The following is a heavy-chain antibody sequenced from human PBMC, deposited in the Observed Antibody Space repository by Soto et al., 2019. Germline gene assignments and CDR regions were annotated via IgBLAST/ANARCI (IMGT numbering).Heavy chain of an antibody. CDR1: GYSFTNYW. V-gene: IGHV5-51*01. CDR2: IYPGDSNT. J-gene: IGHJ6*03. Sequence: PGESLKISCKGSGYSFTNYWIGWVRQMPGKGLEWVGIIYPGDSNTRYSPSFQGQVTISADKSVGTAYLQWSSLKASDTAMYYCARRAYCSGGSCYSGYYYYYMDVWGKGTTVTVSS. D-gene: IGHD2-15*01. CDR3: ARRAYCSGGSCYSGYYYYYMDV.